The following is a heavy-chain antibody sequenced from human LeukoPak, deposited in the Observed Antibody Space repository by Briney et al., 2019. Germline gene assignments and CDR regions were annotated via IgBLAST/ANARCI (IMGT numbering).Heavy chain of an antibody. V-gene: IGHV3-23*01. CDR3: AQSISGWSDFAY. CDR2: ISYSGGST. D-gene: IGHD6-19*01. J-gene: IGHJ4*02. CDR1: GFTFSSYA. Sequence: GGSLRLSCAASGFTFSSYAMSWVRQAPGKGLEWVSAISYSGGSTYYADSMKGRFTISRDNSKNTLYLQINSLRAEDTAIYYCAQSISGWSDFAYWGQGTLVTVSS.